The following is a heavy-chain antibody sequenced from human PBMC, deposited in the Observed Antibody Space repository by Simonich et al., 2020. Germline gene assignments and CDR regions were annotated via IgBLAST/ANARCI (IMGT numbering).Heavy chain of an antibody. CDR2: INHSGST. CDR3: ARHTVKSIAATNYYYGMDV. J-gene: IGHJ6*02. D-gene: IGHD6-13*01. V-gene: IGHV4-34*01. Sequence: QVQLQQWGAGLLKPSETLSLTCAVYGGSFSGYYWSWIRQPPGKGLEWIGEINHSGSTNYHPSLKSRVTISVDTSKNQFSLKLSSVTAADTAVYYCARHTVKSIAATNYYYGMDVWGQGTTVTVSS. CDR1: GGSFSGYY.